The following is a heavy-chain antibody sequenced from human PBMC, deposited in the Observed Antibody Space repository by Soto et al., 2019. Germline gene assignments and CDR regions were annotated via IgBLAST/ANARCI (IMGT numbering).Heavy chain of an antibody. V-gene: IGHV4-30-4*01. D-gene: IGHD3-16*01. J-gene: IGHJ6*02. Sequence: LSVKSVVPGDCRSIGNKYRSWIRQAPGKGLEWIGYIFSSGTTYYNPSLKSRLTMSLDTSQNQFSLRLASVTDADSAVYYCARVPSPFDYYYAMDVWCQGSTVTV. CDR3: ARVPSPFDYYYAMDV. CDR2: IFSSGTT. CDR1: GDCRSIGNKY.